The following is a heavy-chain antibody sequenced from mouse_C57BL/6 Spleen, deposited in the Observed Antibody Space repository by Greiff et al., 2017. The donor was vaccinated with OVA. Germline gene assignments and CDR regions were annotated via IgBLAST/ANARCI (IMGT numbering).Heavy chain of an antibody. CDR2: IYPGDGDT. J-gene: IGHJ2*01. CDR1: GYAFSSYW. V-gene: IGHV1-80*01. Sequence: QVQLQQSGAELVKPGASVKISCKASGYAFSSYWMNWVKQRPGKGLEWIGQIYPGDGDTNYNGKFKGKATLTADKSPSTAYMQLSSLTSEDSAVYFCARWRGYDGVDYWGQGTTLTVSS. CDR3: ARWRGYDGVDY. D-gene: IGHD2-2*01.